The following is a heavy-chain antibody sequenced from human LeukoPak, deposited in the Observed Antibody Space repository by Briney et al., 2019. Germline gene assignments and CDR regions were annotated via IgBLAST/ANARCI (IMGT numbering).Heavy chain of an antibody. CDR1: GFTFDDYT. CDR2: ISWDGDST. CDR3: AKVADPYTPSVVFIDF. J-gene: IGHJ4*02. Sequence: GGSLRLSCATSGFTFDDYTMHWVRQAPGKGLEWVSLISWDGDSTYYADSVKGRFTISRDNSKNSLYLQMNSLRTEDTALYYCAKVADPYTPSVVFIDFWGQGTLVTVSS. D-gene: IGHD4-23*01. V-gene: IGHV3-43*01.